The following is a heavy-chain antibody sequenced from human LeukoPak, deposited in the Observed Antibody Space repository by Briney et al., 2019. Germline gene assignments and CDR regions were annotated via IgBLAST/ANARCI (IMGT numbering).Heavy chain of an antibody. V-gene: IGHV3-74*01. CDR3: ARGNNWYL. CDR1: GFTFSSHW. D-gene: IGHD1-20*01. CDR2: INSDGSTT. Sequence: GGSLILSCAASGFTFSSHWMHWVRQAPGKGLMWVSRINSDGSTTTYADSVKGRFTISRDNAKNTLYLQMNSLKAEDTAVYYCARGNNWYLWGQGTLVTVSS. J-gene: IGHJ4*02.